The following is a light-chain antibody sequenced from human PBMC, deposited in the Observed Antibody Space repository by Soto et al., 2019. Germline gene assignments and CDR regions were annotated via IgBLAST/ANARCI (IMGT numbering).Light chain of an antibody. CDR1: SSDVGAYNY. J-gene: IGLJ1*01. V-gene: IGLV2-14*01. Sequence: QSALTQPASVSGSPGRSITISCTGSSSDVGAYNYVSWYQQHPGKAPKLMIYEVSNRPSGVSNRFSGSKSGNTASLTISGLRTEDEADYYCSSYTSSSTDVFGTGTKLTVL. CDR3: SSYTSSSTDV. CDR2: EVS.